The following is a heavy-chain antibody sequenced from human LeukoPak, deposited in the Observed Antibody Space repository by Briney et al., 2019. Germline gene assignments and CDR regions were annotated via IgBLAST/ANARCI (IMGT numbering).Heavy chain of an antibody. CDR3: ARGGVRGVIITNPFDY. CDR2: ISSSGSTI. J-gene: IGHJ4*02. Sequence: GGSLRLSCAASGFTFSSYEMNWVRQAPGKGLEWVSYISSSGSTIYYADSVKGRFTISRDNAKNSLYPQMNSLRAEDTAVYYCARGGVRGVIITNPFDYWGQGTLVTVSS. D-gene: IGHD3-10*01. CDR1: GFTFSSYE. V-gene: IGHV3-48*03.